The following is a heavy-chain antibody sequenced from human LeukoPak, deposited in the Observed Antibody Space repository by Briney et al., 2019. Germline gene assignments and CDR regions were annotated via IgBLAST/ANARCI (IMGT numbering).Heavy chain of an antibody. D-gene: IGHD6-25*01. CDR1: GGSITSGNW. Sequence: SEALSLTCAVSGGSITSGNWWSWVRQSPGKGLEWIGEIYHTGNTNYNPSLNSRVSISLDRSKNQFSLRLTSVTAADTAVYFCARDANGSDLHYYHMDVWGKGTTVTVSS. CDR2: IYHTGNT. J-gene: IGHJ6*03. V-gene: IGHV4-4*02. CDR3: ARDANGSDLHYYHMDV.